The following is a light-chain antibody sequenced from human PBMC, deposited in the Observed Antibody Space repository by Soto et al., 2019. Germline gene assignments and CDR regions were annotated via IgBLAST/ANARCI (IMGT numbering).Light chain of an antibody. CDR1: QSISGW. CDR3: QHSAT. CDR2: DAS. J-gene: IGKJ2*01. V-gene: IGKV1-5*01. Sequence: DIPMTQSPSTLSASVGDRVTITCRASQSISGWLAWYQHKPGRAPKLLIYDASSLEAGVPSRFSGSGSGTEFTLTISSLQPDDFATYYFQHSATFGQGTRLEIK.